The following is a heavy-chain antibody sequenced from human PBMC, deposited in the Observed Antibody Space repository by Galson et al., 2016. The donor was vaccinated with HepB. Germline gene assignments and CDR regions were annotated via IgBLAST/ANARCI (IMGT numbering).Heavy chain of an antibody. Sequence: ETLSLTCVVSGESFSAYYWSWVRQPPGKGLEWIGEVNEREITNYNPSLKSRVTISVDTSKNHLSLSLTSVTAADTATYFCVYTHYYNVGEEYWGLGTLVTVSS. CDR1: GESFSAYY. V-gene: IGHV4-34*01. J-gene: IGHJ4*02. CDR3: VYTHYYNVGEEY. D-gene: IGHD3-10*01. CDR2: VNEREIT.